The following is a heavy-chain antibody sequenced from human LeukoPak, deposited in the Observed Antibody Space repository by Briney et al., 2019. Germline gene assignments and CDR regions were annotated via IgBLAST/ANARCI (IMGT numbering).Heavy chain of an antibody. CDR1: GYTFTGYY. V-gene: IGHV1-46*01. CDR3: ARDRSGSYHLDY. J-gene: IGHJ4*02. Sequence: GSSVKVSCKASGYTFTGYYMHWVRQAPGQGLEWMGIINPSGGSTSYAQKFQGRVTMTRDTSMSTVYMELSSLRSEDTAVYYCARDRSGSYHLDYWGQGTLVTVSS. CDR2: INPSGGST. D-gene: IGHD1-26*01.